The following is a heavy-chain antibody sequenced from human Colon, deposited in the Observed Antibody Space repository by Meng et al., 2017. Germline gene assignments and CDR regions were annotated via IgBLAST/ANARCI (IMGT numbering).Heavy chain of an antibody. CDR2: INHSGST. V-gene: IGHV4-34*01. CDR3: ARRVRGVISWFDP. D-gene: IGHD3-10*01. J-gene: IGHJ5*02. CDR1: GGSFSGYY. Sequence: QGQLQPWEAGLFKSSEARSIHCAGYGGSFSGYYWSWIRQPPGKGLEWIGEINHSGSTNYNPSLKSRVTISVDTSKNQFSLKLSSVTAADTAVYYCARRVRGVISWFDPWGQGTLVTVSS.